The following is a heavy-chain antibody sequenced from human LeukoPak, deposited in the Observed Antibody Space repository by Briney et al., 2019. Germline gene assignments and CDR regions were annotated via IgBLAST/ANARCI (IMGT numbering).Heavy chain of an antibody. D-gene: IGHD2-8*02. V-gene: IGHV4-59*01. CDR2: TSYSGST. Sequence: PSETLSLTCTVSGGSISSNYWTWIRQPPGKGLEWIGYTSYSGSTNYNPSLRSRVTLSLDTSKNQFSLKVTSVTAADTAVYYCARGTGGTAWHTDSWGQGTLVTVSS. CDR1: GGSISSNY. J-gene: IGHJ4*02. CDR3: ARGTGGTAWHTDS.